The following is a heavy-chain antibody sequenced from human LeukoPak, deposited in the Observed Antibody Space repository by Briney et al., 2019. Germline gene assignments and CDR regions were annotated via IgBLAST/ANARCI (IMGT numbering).Heavy chain of an antibody. J-gene: IGHJ2*01. CDR3: ATSRPGIAVAGTRRYWYFDL. D-gene: IGHD6-19*01. V-gene: IGHV4-39*01. Sequence: SETLSLTCTVSGGSISSSSYYWGWIRQPPGKGLEWIGSIYYSGSTYYNPSLKSRVTISVDTSKNQFSLKLSSVTAADTAVYYCATSRPGIAVAGTRRYWYFDLWGRGTLVTVSS. CDR1: GGSISSSSYY. CDR2: IYYSGST.